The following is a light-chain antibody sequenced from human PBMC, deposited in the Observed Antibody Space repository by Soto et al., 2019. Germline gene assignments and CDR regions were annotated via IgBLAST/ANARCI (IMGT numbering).Light chain of an antibody. Sequence: QSVLTQPRSVSGSPGQSVTISRTGASSDVGVYNYVSWYQQHPGKAPKLMIYDVKKRPSGVPDRFSGSKSGNTASLTISGLQTEDEADYYCCSYAGSYTYVFGTGTKVTVL. CDR1: SSDVGVYNY. J-gene: IGLJ1*01. CDR2: DVK. CDR3: CSYAGSYTYV. V-gene: IGLV2-11*01.